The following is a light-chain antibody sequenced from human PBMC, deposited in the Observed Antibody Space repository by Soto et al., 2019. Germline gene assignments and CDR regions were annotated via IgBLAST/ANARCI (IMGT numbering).Light chain of an antibody. J-gene: IGLJ1*01. Sequence: QSALTQPASVSGSPGQSITISCTGTSSDVGGYNYVSWYQQHPGKAPKLIIYEGTKRPSGISNHFSGSKSGNTASLTISGLQAEDEADYDCSSYTTISPFVFGTGTKLTVL. CDR2: EGT. V-gene: IGLV2-14*01. CDR1: SSDVGGYNY. CDR3: SSYTTISPFV.